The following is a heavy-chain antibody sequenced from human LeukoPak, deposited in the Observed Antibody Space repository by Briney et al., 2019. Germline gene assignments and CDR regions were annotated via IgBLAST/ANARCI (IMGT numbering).Heavy chain of an antibody. Sequence: PSETLSLTCTVSGGSISSYYWSWIRQPPGKGLEWIGYIYYSGSTYYNPSLKSRVTISVDTSKNQFSLKLSSVTAADTAVYYCARAEYSNSWAFDYWGQGTLVTVSS. V-gene: IGHV4-59*08. D-gene: IGHD6-6*01. CDR1: GGSISSYY. CDR3: ARAEYSNSWAFDY. J-gene: IGHJ4*02. CDR2: IYYSGST.